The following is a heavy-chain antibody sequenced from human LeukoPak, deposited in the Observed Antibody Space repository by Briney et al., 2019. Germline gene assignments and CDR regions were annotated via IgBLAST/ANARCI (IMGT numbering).Heavy chain of an antibody. Sequence: GESLKLSCKGSGYSFTSYWISWVRQMPGKGLEWMGRIDPSDSYTNYSPSFQGHVTISADKSISTTYLQWSSLKASDTAMYYCARHHPLTYCSSTSCPVDAFDIWGQGTMVTVSS. V-gene: IGHV5-10-1*01. CDR2: IDPSDSYT. J-gene: IGHJ3*02. CDR1: GYSFTSYW. D-gene: IGHD2-2*01. CDR3: ARHHPLTYCSSTSCPVDAFDI.